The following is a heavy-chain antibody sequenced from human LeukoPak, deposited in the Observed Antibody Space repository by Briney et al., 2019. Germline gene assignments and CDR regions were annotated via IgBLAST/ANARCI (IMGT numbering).Heavy chain of an antibody. CDR1: GYTFTSYD. J-gene: IGHJ5*02. CDR3: ARGGRGIVVVPAAIFRFDP. V-gene: IGHV1-2*02. D-gene: IGHD2-2*02. Sequence: ASVKVSCKASGYTFTSYDINWVRQAPGQGLEWMGWINPNSGGTNYAQKFQGRVTMTRDTSISTAYMELSRLRSDDTAVYYCARGGRGIVVVPAAIFRFDPWGQGTLVTVSS. CDR2: INPNSGGT.